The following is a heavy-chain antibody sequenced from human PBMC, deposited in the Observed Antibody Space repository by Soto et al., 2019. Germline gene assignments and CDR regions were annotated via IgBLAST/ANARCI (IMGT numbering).Heavy chain of an antibody. J-gene: IGHJ4*02. CDR1: GFTFSSYS. V-gene: IGHV3-21*01. CDR3: ARVKLGYCISTSCYHDY. CDR2: ISSSSGYI. Sequence: GGSLRLSCASSGFTFSSYSMNWVRQAPGKGLEWVSSISSSSGYIYYADSVKGRFTISRDNAKNSLYLQMNSLRAEDTAVYYCARVKLGYCISTSCYHDYWGQGTLVTVSS. D-gene: IGHD2-2*01.